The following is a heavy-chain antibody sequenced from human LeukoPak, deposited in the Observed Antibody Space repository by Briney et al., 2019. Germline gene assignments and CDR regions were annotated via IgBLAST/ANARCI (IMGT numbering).Heavy chain of an antibody. J-gene: IGHJ4*02. CDR3: ARGAYGSGSYSPFDFDY. Sequence: ASVWVSCKASVYTFTGYYMHWVRQAPGQGLECMGWINPNSGGTNYAQKFQGRVTMTRDTSISTAYMELSRLRSDDTAVYYCARGAYGSGSYSPFDFDYGGQGTLVTVST. D-gene: IGHD3-10*01. CDR1: VYTFTGYY. V-gene: IGHV1-2*02. CDR2: INPNSGGT.